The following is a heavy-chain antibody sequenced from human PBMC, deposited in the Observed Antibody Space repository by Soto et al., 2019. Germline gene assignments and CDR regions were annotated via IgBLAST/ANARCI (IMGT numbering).Heavy chain of an antibody. CDR2: INWNSGRI. J-gene: IGHJ3*02. CDR3: AKDSLYSGYDSGSFDI. Sequence: PGGSLRLSCAASGFTFDDFAMHWVRQVPGKGLEWVSGINWNSGRIGYADSVRGRFTISRDNTKNSLYLQINSLRAEDTALFYCAKDSLYSGYDSGSFDIWGQGTMVTVSS. V-gene: IGHV3-9*01. CDR1: GFTFDDFA. D-gene: IGHD5-12*01.